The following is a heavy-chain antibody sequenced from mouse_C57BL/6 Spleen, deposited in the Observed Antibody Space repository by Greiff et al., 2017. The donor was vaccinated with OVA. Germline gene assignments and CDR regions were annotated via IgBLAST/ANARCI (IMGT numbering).Heavy chain of an antibody. J-gene: IGHJ4*01. CDR1: GYTFTDYE. CDR3: TASYAYAMDY. Sequence: QVQLQQSGAGLVRPGASVTLSCKASGYTFTDYEMHWVKQTPVHGLEWIGAIDPEAGGTAYNQKFKGKAILTADKSSSTAYMELRSLTSEDSAVYYCTASYAYAMDYWGQGTSVTVSS. V-gene: IGHV1-15*01. D-gene: IGHD2-12*01. CDR2: IDPEAGGT.